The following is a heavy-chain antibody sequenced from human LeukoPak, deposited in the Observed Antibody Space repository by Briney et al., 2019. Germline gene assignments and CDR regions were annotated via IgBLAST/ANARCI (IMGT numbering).Heavy chain of an antibody. V-gene: IGHV1-2*02. CDR3: ARAYSPTSWGLAAADYYMDV. CDR2: INPNSGGT. Sequence: ASVKVSCKASGYTFTGYYMHWVRQAPGQGLEWMGWINPNSGGTNYAQKFQGRVTMTRDTSISTAYMELNRLTSDDTAVYYCARAYSPTSWGLAAADYYMDVWGKGTTVTVSS. D-gene: IGHD6-13*01. J-gene: IGHJ6*03. CDR1: GYTFTGYY.